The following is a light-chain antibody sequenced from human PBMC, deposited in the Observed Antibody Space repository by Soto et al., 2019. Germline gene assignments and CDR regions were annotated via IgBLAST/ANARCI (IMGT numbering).Light chain of an antibody. CDR2: GAS. Sequence: EILMTQSPVTLSVSPGESATLSCRASQSVAYNLAWYQQKPGQAPRLLIYGASTRVTDIPARFSGSGFGTEFTLTINSLQSEDFAVYYCQQYNDWPPYTFGQGTKLHIK. V-gene: IGKV3-15*01. J-gene: IGKJ2*01. CDR1: QSVAYN. CDR3: QQYNDWPPYT.